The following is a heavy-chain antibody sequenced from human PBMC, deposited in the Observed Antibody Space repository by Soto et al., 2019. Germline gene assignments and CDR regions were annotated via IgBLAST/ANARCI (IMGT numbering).Heavy chain of an antibody. CDR1: GFTFRNYG. D-gene: IGHD3-10*01. CDR2: ISGSGGST. J-gene: IGHJ6*03. Sequence: GGFLRLCSAASGFTFRNYGMRWVRQAPGKGLEWVSAISGSGGSTYYADSVKGRFTISRDNSKNTLYLQMNSLRAEDTAVYYCAKGPHSASGDYYRDVWGKGTTVTVSS. CDR3: AKGPHSASGDYYRDV. V-gene: IGHV3-23*01.